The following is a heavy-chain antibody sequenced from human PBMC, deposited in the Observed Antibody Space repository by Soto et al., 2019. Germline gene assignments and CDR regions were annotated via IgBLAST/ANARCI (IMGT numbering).Heavy chain of an antibody. Sequence: SETLSLTCTVSGGSFKSGSYSWSWLRQPPGKGLEWIRYVYHTGRTSYNPALKSLVSISMDTSKKQFSLNLDSVTAADTAVYYCARDFAYFDSWGQGTLVTVSS. V-gene: IGHV4-61*01. CDR3: ARDFAYFDS. J-gene: IGHJ4*02. CDR1: GGSFKSGSYS. CDR2: VYHTGRT. D-gene: IGHD3-3*01.